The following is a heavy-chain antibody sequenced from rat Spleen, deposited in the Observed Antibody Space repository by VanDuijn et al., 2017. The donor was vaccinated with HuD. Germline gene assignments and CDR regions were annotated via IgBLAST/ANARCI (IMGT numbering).Heavy chain of an antibody. J-gene: IGHJ2*01. Sequence: EVQLVESGGGLVQPGRSLKLSCAASGFTFSDYDMAWVRQAPKKGLEWVSFISYDGSRTYYRDSVKGRFSISRDNSKSTLYLQMDSLRSEDTATYYCATRDGGFPHWGQGVMVTVSS. CDR1: GFTFSDYD. CDR3: ATRDGGFPH. D-gene: IGHD1-11*01. V-gene: IGHV5S10*01. CDR2: ISYDGSRT.